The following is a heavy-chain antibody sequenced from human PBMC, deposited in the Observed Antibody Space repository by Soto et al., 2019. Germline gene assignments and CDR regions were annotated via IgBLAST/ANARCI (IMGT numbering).Heavy chain of an antibody. Sequence: QVQLVQSGSEVKKPGASVKVSCKASGYIFNTYSIAWVRQAPGQGLEWMGGISPNNGNTNYAQKVQGRVTMTTDTATSTAYMELRSLTSDATAVYYCARGAFGVYSSWFDPWGQGTLVTVSS. J-gene: IGHJ5*02. V-gene: IGHV1-18*04. CDR2: ISPNNGNT. CDR1: GYIFNTYS. CDR3: ARGAFGVYSSWFDP. D-gene: IGHD6-19*01.